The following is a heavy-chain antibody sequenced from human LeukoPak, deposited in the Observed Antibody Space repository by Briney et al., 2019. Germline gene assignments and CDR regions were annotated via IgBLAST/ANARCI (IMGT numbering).Heavy chain of an antibody. D-gene: IGHD4-17*01. Sequence: ASVKVSCKASGYTFTSYAMHWVRQAPGQRLEWMGWINAGNGNTKYSQKFQGRVTITRDTSASTAYMELSSLRSEDTAVYYCARPVPYGDYVAGAFDIWGQGTMVTVSS. J-gene: IGHJ3*02. CDR2: INAGNGNT. CDR3: ARPVPYGDYVAGAFDI. CDR1: GYTFTSYA. V-gene: IGHV1-3*01.